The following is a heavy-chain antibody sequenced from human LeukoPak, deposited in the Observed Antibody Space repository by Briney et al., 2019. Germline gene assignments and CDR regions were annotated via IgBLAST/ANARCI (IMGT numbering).Heavy chain of an antibody. Sequence: ASVKVPCKASGYTFTGYYMHWVRQAPGQGLEWMGWINPNSGGTNYAQKFQGRVTVTRDTSISTAYMELSTLRSDDTAVYYCARGGEYSRSSSTYWGQGTLVTVSS. D-gene: IGHD6-6*01. CDR1: GYTFTGYY. CDR3: ARGGEYSRSSSTY. J-gene: IGHJ4*02. V-gene: IGHV1-2*02. CDR2: INPNSGGT.